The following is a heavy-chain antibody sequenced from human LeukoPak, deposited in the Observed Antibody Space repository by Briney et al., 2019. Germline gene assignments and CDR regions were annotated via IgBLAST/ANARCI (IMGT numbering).Heavy chain of an antibody. CDR2: IYPGDSDT. Sequence: GESLKISCKGSGYSFTTYWIGWVRQMPGKGLEWMGIIYPGDSDTRHSPSFRGQVTISADKSISTAYLQWSSLKASDTAMYYCARARYCSGGSCYAEYWGQGTLVAVSS. V-gene: IGHV5-51*01. CDR3: ARARYCSGGSCYAEY. CDR1: GYSFTTYW. J-gene: IGHJ4*02. D-gene: IGHD2-15*01.